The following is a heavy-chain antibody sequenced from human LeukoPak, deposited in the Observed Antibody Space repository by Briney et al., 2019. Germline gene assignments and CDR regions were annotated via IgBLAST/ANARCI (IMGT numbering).Heavy chain of an antibody. D-gene: IGHD6-19*01. Sequence: PGGSLRLSCAVSGFTFSSYAMSWVRQAPGKGLEWVSAISGGVSTYYADSVKGRFAISRDNSKNTLYLQMNSLRAEDTAIYYCAKAISRAVSGTPFDYWGQGTLVTVSS. V-gene: IGHV3-23*01. CDR2: ISGGVST. CDR1: GFTFSSYA. CDR3: AKAISRAVSGTPFDY. J-gene: IGHJ4*02.